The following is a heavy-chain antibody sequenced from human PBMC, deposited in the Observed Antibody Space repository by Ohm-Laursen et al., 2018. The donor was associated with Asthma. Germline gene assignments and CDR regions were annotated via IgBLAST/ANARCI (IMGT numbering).Heavy chain of an antibody. CDR3: AREEGFGELPSYGMDV. J-gene: IGHJ6*02. V-gene: IGHV3-30-3*01. CDR2: ISYDGSNK. CDR1: GFTFSSYA. D-gene: IGHD3-10*01. Sequence: SLRLSCAASGFTFSSYAMHWVRQAPGKGLEWVAVISYDGSNKYYADSVKGRFTISRDNSKNTLYLQMNSLRAEDTAVYYCAREEGFGELPSYGMDVWGQGTTVTVSS.